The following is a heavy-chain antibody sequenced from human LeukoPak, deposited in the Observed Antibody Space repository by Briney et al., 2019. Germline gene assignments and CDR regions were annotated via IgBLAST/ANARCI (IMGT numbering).Heavy chain of an antibody. Sequence: AGGSLRLSCAASGFTLSSYEMNWVRQAPGKGLEWVSYISSSGSTINYADCVKGRFTISRDNAKNSLYLQMNCLRAEDTAVYYCARVGYDIVYYYYGMDVWGKGTTVTVSS. D-gene: IGHD3-9*01. J-gene: IGHJ6*04. CDR1: GFTLSSYE. CDR2: ISSSGSTI. CDR3: ARVGYDIVYYYYGMDV. V-gene: IGHV3-48*03.